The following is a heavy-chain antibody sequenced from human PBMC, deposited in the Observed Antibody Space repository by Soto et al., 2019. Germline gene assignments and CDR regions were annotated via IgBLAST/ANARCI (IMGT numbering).Heavy chain of an antibody. V-gene: IGHV3-30*18. J-gene: IGHJ3*02. D-gene: IGHD5-12*01. CDR3: AKDNGSGCEWLGVGDASDI. CDR1: GFTFSSYG. CDR2: ISYDGSNK. Sequence: QVQLVESGGGVVQPGRSLRLSCAASGFTFSSYGMHWVRQAPGTGLEWVAVISYDGSNKYYADSVKGRLTISRDNSKNTLYLQMNSLRGEETGVYYCAKDNGSGCEWLGVGDASDIWGQGTMVTVSS.